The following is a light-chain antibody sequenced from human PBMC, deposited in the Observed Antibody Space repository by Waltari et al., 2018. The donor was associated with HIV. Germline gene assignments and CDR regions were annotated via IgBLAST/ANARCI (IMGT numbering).Light chain of an antibody. CDR1: SSDVGGYNY. CDR3: SSYTSRSTVL. CDR2: EVS. J-gene: IGLJ1*01. Sequence: QSALTQPASVSGSPGQSSTLSCTGTSSDVGGYNYVSWYQQHPGKAPKLMIYEVSNRPSGISNRFSGSKSGNTASLTISGLQAEDEADYYCSSYTSRSTVLFGTGTKVTV. V-gene: IGLV2-14*01.